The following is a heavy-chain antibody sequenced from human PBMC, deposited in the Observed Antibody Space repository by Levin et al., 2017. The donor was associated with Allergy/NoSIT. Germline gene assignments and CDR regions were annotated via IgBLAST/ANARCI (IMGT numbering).Heavy chain of an antibody. J-gene: IGHJ4*02. CDR3: ARDVTSVYDY. V-gene: IGHV6-1*01. CDR2: TYYRSKWYN. D-gene: IGHD5/OR15-5a*01. CDR1: GDTVSNTNAA. Sequence: SQTLSLTCAISGDTVSNTNAAWSWIRQSPSRGLEWLGRTYYRSKWYNDYAVSVKSRITVNPDTSKNQFSLQLESVTPEDTAVYYCARDVTSVYDYWGQGILVTVSS.